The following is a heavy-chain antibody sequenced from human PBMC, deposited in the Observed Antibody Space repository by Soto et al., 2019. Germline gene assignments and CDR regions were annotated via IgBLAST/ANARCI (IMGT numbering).Heavy chain of an antibody. CDR1: GSTVSSNSYY. D-gene: IGHD2-2*02. J-gene: IGHJ4*02. V-gene: IGHV4-61*01. Sequence: SETLSLTCTVSGSTVSSNSYYWSWIRQPPGKGLEWIGYIDYSGSTKYNPSLKSRVTISVDTSKSQFSLKLSSVTTADTAVYYCARDDRRSCRISTCYIFDYWGQGTQVTVSS. CDR3: ARDDRRSCRISTCYIFDY. CDR2: IDYSGST.